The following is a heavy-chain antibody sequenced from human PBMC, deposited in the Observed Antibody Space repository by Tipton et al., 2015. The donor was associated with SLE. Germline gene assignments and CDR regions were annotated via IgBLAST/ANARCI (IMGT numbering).Heavy chain of an antibody. CDR2: INENGRA. J-gene: IGHJ5*02. Sequence: TLSLTCAVYGGSLSDYYWSWIRQPPGKGLEWIGEINENGRATYNPSLKSRVTISVGTSRNQLSLKLSSVTAADTAVYYCAREASYCGGDCYPSWFDPWGQGTLVTVSS. V-gene: IGHV4-34*01. CDR3: AREASYCGGDCYPSWFDP. CDR1: GGSLSDYY. D-gene: IGHD2-21*01.